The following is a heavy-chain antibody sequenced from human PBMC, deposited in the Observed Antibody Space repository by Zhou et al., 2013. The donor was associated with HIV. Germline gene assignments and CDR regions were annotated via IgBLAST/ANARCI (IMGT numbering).Heavy chain of an antibody. Sequence: EVQLVQSGAEVKKPGATVKISCKVSGYTFTNYYMHWVQQAPGKGLEWMGLVDPEDGETIYAEKFQGRVTITADTSTDTAYMELSSLRSEDTVVYYCAKVASYTSSWYEAGNNWFDPWGQGTLVTVSS. J-gene: IGHJ5*02. D-gene: IGHD6-13*01. CDR2: VDPEDGET. CDR3: AKVASYTSSWYEAGNNWFDP. CDR1: GYTFTNYY. V-gene: IGHV1-69-2*01.